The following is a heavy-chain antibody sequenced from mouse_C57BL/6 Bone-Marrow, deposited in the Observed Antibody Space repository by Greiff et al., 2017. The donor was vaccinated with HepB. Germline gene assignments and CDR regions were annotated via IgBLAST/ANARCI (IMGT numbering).Heavy chain of an antibody. D-gene: IGHD1-1*01. CDR2: ISDGGSYT. CDR1: GFTFSSYA. CDR3: ARKGYYYGSSYGFAY. Sequence: VQLKESGGGLVKPGGSLKLSCAASGFTFSSYAMSWVRQTPEKRLEWVATISDGGSYTYYPDNVKGRFTISRDNAKNNLYLQMSHLKSEDTAMYYCARKGYYYGSSYGFAYWGQGTLVTVSA. V-gene: IGHV5-4*01. J-gene: IGHJ3*01.